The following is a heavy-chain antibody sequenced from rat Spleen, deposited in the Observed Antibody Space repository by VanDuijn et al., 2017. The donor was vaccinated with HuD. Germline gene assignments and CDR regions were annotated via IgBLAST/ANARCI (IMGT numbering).Heavy chain of an antibody. J-gene: IGHJ2*01. CDR2: IWGDGNS. CDR1: GFSLSNYG. Sequence: QVQLKESGPGLIQPSQTLYLTCNVAGFSLSNYGVIWVRQHPGKGLDWMGVIWGDGNSNFDSALKSRLSISRVTSKSQVYLKVNSLQTGDTATYYCASADIVSISSDGIWGQGVMVTVSS. V-gene: IGHV2-13*01. CDR3: ASADIVSISSDGI. D-gene: IGHD1-2*01.